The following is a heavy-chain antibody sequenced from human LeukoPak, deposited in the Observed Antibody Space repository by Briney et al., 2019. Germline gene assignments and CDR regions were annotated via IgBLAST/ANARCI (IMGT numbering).Heavy chain of an antibody. D-gene: IGHD3-22*01. CDR2: INHSGST. CDR3: ARVTLSGYSDY. CDR1: GGSFSGYY. Sequence: PSETLSLTCAVYGGSFSGYYWSWIRQPPGKGLEWIGEINHSGSTNYNPSLKSRVTISVDTSKNQFSLKLSSVTAADTAVYYCARVTLSGYSDYWGQGTLVTVSS. V-gene: IGHV4-34*01. J-gene: IGHJ4*02.